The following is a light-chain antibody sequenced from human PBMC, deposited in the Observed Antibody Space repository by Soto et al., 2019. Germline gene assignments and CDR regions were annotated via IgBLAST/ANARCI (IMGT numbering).Light chain of an antibody. J-gene: IGKJ1*01. CDR2: KAS. CDR3: QHSNSYSET. CDR1: QTISSW. Sequence: EIQRTQSPSTLSGSVGNRVTITCRASQTISSWLAWYQQKQGKAPNLLIYKASTLKSGVPSRFSGSVSGTEFTLTISSLKKDDVSTYYCQHSNSYSETFGQGTKVDIK. V-gene: IGKV1-5*03.